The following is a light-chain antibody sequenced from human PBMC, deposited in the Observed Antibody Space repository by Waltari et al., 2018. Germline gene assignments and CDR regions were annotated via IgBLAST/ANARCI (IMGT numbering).Light chain of an antibody. CDR3: QQRSNWPPLT. J-gene: IGKJ4*01. CDR1: QSVSSS. V-gene: IGKV3-11*01. CDR2: DAS. Sequence: IVLTQSPATLSLSPGERATLSCRAIQSVSSSLAWYQQKPGQAPGLLIYDASNRATGIPARFSGSGSGTDFTLTISSLEPEDFAVYYCQQRSNWPPLTFGGGTKVEIK.